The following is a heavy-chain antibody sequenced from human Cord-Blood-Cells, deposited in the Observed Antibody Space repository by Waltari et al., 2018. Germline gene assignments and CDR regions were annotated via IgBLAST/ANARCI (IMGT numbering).Heavy chain of an antibody. D-gene: IGHD2-2*01. CDR1: GGTFSSYA. CDR2: MLPIPCIA. Sequence: QVQLVQSGAAVKKPGSSVKVSCKAYGGTFSSYAISWVRQAPGQGLEWMGRMLPIPCIANYARKVQGRGTSTADKSTSTAYMELSSLRSEDTAVYYCARDEVVPAAMDYWGQGTLVTVSS. CDR3: ARDEVVPAAMDY. J-gene: IGHJ4*02. V-gene: IGHV1-69*09.